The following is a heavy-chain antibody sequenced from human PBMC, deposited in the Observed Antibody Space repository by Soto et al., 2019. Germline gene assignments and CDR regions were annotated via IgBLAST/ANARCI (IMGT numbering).Heavy chain of an antibody. V-gene: IGHV1-2*04. CDR2: INPNSGGT. Sequence: QVQLVQSGAEVKKPGASVKVSCKASGYTFTGYYMHWVRQAPGQGLEWMGWINPNSGGTNYAQKFQGWVTMTRDTSISTANMELSRLGSDDTAVYYCSRGFWEDRVVTRRPWYFDLWGRGTLVTVSS. CDR3: SRGFWEDRVVTRRPWYFDL. J-gene: IGHJ2*01. CDR1: GYTFTGYY. D-gene: IGHD3-10*01.